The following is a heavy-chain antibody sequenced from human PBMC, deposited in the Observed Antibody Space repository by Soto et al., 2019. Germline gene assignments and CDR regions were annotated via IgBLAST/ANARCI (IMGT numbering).Heavy chain of an antibody. CDR2: IWSGGSNK. V-gene: IGHV3-33*01. CDR1: GFTFATYG. J-gene: IGHJ6*02. D-gene: IGHD1-1*01. CDR3: ARGAGTAKGRAYYYYGMDV. Sequence: GGSLRLSCAASGFTFATYGMHWVRQAPGKGLEWVAFIWSGGSNKYYADSVKGRFTISRDNAKNSLYLQMNSLRAEDTAVYYCARGAGTAKGRAYYYYGMDVWGQGTTVTVSS.